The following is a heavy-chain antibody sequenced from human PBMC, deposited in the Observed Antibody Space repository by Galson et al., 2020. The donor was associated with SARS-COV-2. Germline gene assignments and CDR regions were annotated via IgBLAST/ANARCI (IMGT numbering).Heavy chain of an antibody. V-gene: IGHV3-30*04. D-gene: IGHD6-13*01. J-gene: IGHJ4*02. CDR1: GFTFSSSA. Sequence: GGSLRLSFRASGFTFSSSAMHWVRQAPGKGLEWVAIISYDGTKRYNLDSVKGRFTISRDNSKNTLCLQMDSLATEDTAVYYCARETDDYTSSWYDYWGQGTLVTVSS. CDR2: ISYDGTKR. CDR3: ARETDDYTSSWYDY.